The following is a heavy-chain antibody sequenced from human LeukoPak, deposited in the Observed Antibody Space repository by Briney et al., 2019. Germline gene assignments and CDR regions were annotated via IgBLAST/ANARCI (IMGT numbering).Heavy chain of an antibody. CDR1: GYIFTNYH. J-gene: IGHJ4*02. Sequence: ASVKVSCKASGYIFTNYHMHWVRQAPGQGLEWMGIINPGGGSTSYAQKFQGRVTMTRDTSTSTVYMELSSLRSEDTAVYYCARKSDNSYYFDYWGQGTLVTVSS. CDR3: ARKSDNSYYFDY. V-gene: IGHV1-46*01. CDR2: INPGGGST. D-gene: IGHD2/OR15-2a*01.